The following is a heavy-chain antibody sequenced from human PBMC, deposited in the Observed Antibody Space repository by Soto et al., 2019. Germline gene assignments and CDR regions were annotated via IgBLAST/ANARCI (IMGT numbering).Heavy chain of an antibody. CDR2: IYYSGST. J-gene: IGHJ4*02. Sequence: QVQLQESGPGLVKPSQTLSLTCTVSGGSISSCGYYWSWIRPHTGKGLEWIGYIYYSGSTYYNPSLKRRVTLSVDTSKNQFSLKLSSVTAADTAVYYCARDRYYYGSGREIDYWGQGTLVTVSS. CDR3: ARDRYYYGSGREIDY. D-gene: IGHD3-10*01. V-gene: IGHV4-31*03. CDR1: GGSISSCGYY.